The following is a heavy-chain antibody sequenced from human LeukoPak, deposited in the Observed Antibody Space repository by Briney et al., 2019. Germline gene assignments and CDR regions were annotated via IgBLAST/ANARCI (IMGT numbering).Heavy chain of an antibody. V-gene: IGHV3-21*01. D-gene: IGHD3-9*01. CDR1: RVTFSGYT. J-gene: IGHJ4*02. CDR2: ISSRSSDI. CDR3: ARALYYDILTGYQTHTYYFDY. Sequence: GGSLRLSCTASRVTFSGYTMNWVLQAPGKGLEWVSSISSRSSDIYYAASVKGRFTISRDNARNSLYLQMSSLRAEDTAVYYCARALYYDILTGYQTHTYYFDYWGQGTLVTVSS.